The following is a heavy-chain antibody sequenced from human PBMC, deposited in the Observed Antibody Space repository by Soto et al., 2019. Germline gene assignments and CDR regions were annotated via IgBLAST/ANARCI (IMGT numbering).Heavy chain of an antibody. V-gene: IGHV4-31*03. CDR3: ARGGASSQWFDP. J-gene: IGHJ5*02. Sequence: QVQLQESGPGLVEPSQTLSLTCTVSGDSLSSGGYYWSWIRQHPGKGLEWIGFIYYSGSTNFNPSLKSRITMPVDTSKNQFSLKLNSVTAADTAVYYCARGGASSQWFDPWGQGTLVTVSS. CDR1: GDSLSSGGYY. CDR2: IYYSGST. D-gene: IGHD2-15*01.